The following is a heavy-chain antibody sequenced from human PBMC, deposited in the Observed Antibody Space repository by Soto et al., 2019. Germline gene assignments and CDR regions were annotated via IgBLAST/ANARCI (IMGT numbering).Heavy chain of an antibody. D-gene: IGHD3-10*01. V-gene: IGHV3-23*01. CDR3: AKGRGGSGSLTPRVDF. CDR2: ISGGGDTT. CDR1: GFTFNNYA. J-gene: IGHJ4*02. Sequence: EVQLLESGGGLVQPGGSLRLSCAASGFTFNNYAMSWVRQAPGKGLEWVSAISGGGDTTSYADSVKGRFTVSRDGSKNTLYVQMNSVRAEDTAVYYCAKGRGGSGSLTPRVDFWGQGTLVTVSS.